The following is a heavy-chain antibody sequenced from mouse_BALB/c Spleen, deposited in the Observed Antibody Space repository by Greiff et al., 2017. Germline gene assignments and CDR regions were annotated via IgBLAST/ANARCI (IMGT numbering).Heavy chain of an antibody. J-gene: IGHJ4*01. CDR1: GFTFSDYY. CDR3: ARGRRAMDY. CDR2: ISDGGSYT. Sequence: EVNVVESGGGLVKPGGSLKLSCAASGFTFSDYYMYWVRQTPEKRLEWVATISDGGSYTYYPDSVKGRFTISRDNAKNNLYLQMSSLKSEDTAMYYCARGRRAMDYWGQGTSVTVSS. V-gene: IGHV5-4*02.